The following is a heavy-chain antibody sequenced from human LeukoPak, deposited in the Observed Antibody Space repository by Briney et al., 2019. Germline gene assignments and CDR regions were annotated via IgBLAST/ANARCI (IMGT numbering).Heavy chain of an antibody. CDR2: INGDGSVK. D-gene: IGHD3-22*01. J-gene: IGHJ3*01. Sequence: GGSLRLSCVAAGFTSSSYWMNWVRQAPGKGLEWVANINGDGSVKYYVDSVKGRFTISRDSSKNSLYLQMDSLRAEDTAVYYCSRDPTYYYDGSGYYDAFDLWGPGTMVTVSS. CDR1: GFTSSSYW. CDR3: SRDPTYYYDGSGYYDAFDL. V-gene: IGHV3-7*01.